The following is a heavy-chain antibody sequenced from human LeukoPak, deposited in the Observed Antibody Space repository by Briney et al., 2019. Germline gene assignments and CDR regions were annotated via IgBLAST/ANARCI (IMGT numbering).Heavy chain of an antibody. J-gene: IGHJ6*02. CDR1: GFTFYDYA. CDR2: ISGDGGST. CDR3: AKGLVSGYGVYYYYGMDV. V-gene: IGHV3-43*02. D-gene: IGHD5-12*01. Sequence: PGGSLRLSCAASGFTFYDYAMHWVRQAPGKGLEWVSLISGDGGSTYYADSVKGRFTISRDNSKNSLYLQMNSLRTEDTALYYCAKGLVSGYGVYYYYGMDVWGQGTTVTVSS.